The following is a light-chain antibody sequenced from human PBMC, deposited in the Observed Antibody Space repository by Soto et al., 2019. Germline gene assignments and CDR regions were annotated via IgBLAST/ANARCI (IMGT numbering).Light chain of an antibody. CDR3: QVYGPSPPIT. J-gene: IGKJ5*01. CDR2: GSS. CDR1: ERIYSAY. V-gene: IGKV3-20*01. Sequence: EVVLTQSPGTLSLSRGERATLSCRASERIYSAYLGWYQQKPGQSPRLLIDGSSTRATGIPARFSGTGSGTEFTLTISSLQSEDFAVYYCQVYGPSPPITFGQGTRLEIK.